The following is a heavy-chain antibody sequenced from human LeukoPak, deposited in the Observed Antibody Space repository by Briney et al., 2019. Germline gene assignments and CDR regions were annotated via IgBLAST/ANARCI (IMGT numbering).Heavy chain of an antibody. Sequence: GGSLRLSCAASGFTFSTHNMNWVRQAPGKGLEWVSFISLSSTTIYYADSVKGRFTISRDNAKNSLYLQMNSLRAEDTAVYYYAREASYSSSWATFDFWGQGILVTVSS. V-gene: IGHV3-48*01. CDR2: ISLSSTTI. CDR3: AREASYSSSWATFDF. J-gene: IGHJ4*02. CDR1: GFTFSTHN. D-gene: IGHD6-13*01.